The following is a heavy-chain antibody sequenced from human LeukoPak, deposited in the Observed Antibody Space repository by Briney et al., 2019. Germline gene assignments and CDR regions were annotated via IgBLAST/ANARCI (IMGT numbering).Heavy chain of an antibody. D-gene: IGHD3-10*01. V-gene: IGHV3-74*01. CDR2: INSDGSST. Sequence: GGSLRLSCAASGFTFSSYWMHWVRQAPGKGLVWVSRINSDGSSTSYADSVMGRFTISRDNAKNTLYLQMNSLRAEDTAVYYCARASVRFGAWGWFDPWGQGTLVTVSS. CDR1: GFTFSSYW. J-gene: IGHJ5*02. CDR3: ARASVRFGAWGWFDP.